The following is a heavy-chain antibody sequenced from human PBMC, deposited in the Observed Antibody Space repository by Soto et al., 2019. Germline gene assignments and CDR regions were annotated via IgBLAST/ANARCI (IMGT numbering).Heavy chain of an antibody. D-gene: IGHD2-15*01. V-gene: IGHV4-4*02. CDR2: IYHSGST. CDR3: ARASCSGGSCYFDFDY. CDR1: GGSISSSNW. J-gene: IGHJ4*02. Sequence: PAETMSLTCAVSGGSISSSNWWSWVRQPPGKGLEWIGEIYHSGSTNYYPSLKSRVTISVDKSKNQFSLKLSSVTAADTAVYYCARASCSGGSCYFDFDYWGQGTLVTVSS.